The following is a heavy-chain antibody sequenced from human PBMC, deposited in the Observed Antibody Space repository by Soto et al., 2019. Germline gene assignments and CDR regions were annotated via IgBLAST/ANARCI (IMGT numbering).Heavy chain of an antibody. Sequence: QTGGSLRLSCVAPGLTVSHNYMAWVRQAPEMGLEWVSILYTEGTTYYADSVKGRFTISRDSSKNTLFLQMDSLRAEDTAVYYCVRPRPSGENYGMDVWGQGTTVTVSS. D-gene: IGHD3-16*01. CDR3: VRPRPSGENYGMDV. V-gene: IGHV3-53*01. CDR2: LYTEGTT. J-gene: IGHJ6*02. CDR1: GLTVSHNY.